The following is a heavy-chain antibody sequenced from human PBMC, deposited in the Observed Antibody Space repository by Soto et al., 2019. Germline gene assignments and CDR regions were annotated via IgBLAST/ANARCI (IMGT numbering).Heavy chain of an antibody. CDR1: GGSISSYD. Sequence: SETMSLTCTVSGGSISSYDWSWIRQSPGKGLEWIGYIYYSGSTNYNPSLKSRVTISVDTSKNQFSLKLSSVTAADTAVYYCARSDGRYWGQGTLVTVSS. J-gene: IGHJ4*02. CDR3: ARSDGRY. V-gene: IGHV4-59*01. CDR2: IYYSGST.